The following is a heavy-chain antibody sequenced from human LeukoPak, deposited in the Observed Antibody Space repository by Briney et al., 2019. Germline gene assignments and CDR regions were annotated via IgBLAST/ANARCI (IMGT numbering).Heavy chain of an antibody. D-gene: IGHD3-10*01. Sequence: SETLSLTCAVYGGSFSGYYWSWIRQPPGKGLEWIGEINHSGSTNYNPSLKSRVTISVDTSKNQFSLKLSSVTAADRAVSYWARGGYYYRDALKNWGQGTLVTVSS. J-gene: IGHJ4*02. CDR3: ARGGYYYRDALKN. CDR2: INHSGST. V-gene: IGHV4-34*01. CDR1: GGSFSGYY.